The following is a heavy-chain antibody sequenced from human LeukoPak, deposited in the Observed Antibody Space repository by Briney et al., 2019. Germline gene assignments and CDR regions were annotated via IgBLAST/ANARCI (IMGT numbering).Heavy chain of an antibody. V-gene: IGHV4-39*02. CDR2: IYYSGST. D-gene: IGHD1-7*01. Sequence: SETLSLTCTVSGGSISSSSYYWGWIRQPPGKGLEWIGSIYYSGSTYYNPSLKSRVTISVDTSKNHFSLKLSSVTAADTAVYYCARSHSNWNYLGSFDYWGQGTLVTVSS. CDR3: ARSHSNWNYLGSFDY. J-gene: IGHJ4*02. CDR1: GGSISSSSYY.